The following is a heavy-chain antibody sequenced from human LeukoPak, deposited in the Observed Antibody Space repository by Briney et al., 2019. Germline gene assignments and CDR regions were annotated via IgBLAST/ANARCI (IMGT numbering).Heavy chain of an antibody. CDR3: ARGGAVAGEVYFDY. J-gene: IGHJ4*02. Sequence: PSETLSLTCTVSGGSISSYYRSWIRQPAGKGLEWIGRIYTSGSTNYNPSLKSRVTMSVDTSKNQFSLKLSSVTAADTAVYYCARGGAVAGEVYFDYWGQGTLVTVSS. V-gene: IGHV4-4*07. CDR1: GGSISSYY. D-gene: IGHD6-19*01. CDR2: IYTSGST.